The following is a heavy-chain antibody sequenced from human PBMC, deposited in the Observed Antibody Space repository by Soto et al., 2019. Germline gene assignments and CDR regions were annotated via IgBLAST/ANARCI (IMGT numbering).Heavy chain of an antibody. V-gene: IGHV4-31*03. Sequence: SETLSLTCTVSGGSISSCGYYWIWIRQHPGKGLEWIGYIYYSGSTYYNPSLKSRVTISVDTSKNQFSLKLSSVTAADTAVYYCARDFIVGGYFDYWGQGTLVTVSS. J-gene: IGHJ4*02. CDR1: GGSISSCGYY. D-gene: IGHD2-21*01. CDR2: IYYSGST. CDR3: ARDFIVGGYFDY.